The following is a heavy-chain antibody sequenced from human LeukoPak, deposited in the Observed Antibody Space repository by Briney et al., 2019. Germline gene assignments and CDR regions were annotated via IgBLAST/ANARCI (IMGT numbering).Heavy chain of an antibody. Sequence: GGSLRLSCAASGFTFSSYGMHWVRQAPGKGLEWVAVISYDGSNKYYADSVKGRFTISRDNSKNTLYLQMNSLRAEDTAVYYCAKGEVDRPYYYYMDVWGKGTTVTVSS. CDR3: AKGEVDRPYYYYMDV. CDR2: ISYDGSNK. D-gene: IGHD5-12*01. CDR1: GFTFSSYG. J-gene: IGHJ6*03. V-gene: IGHV3-30*18.